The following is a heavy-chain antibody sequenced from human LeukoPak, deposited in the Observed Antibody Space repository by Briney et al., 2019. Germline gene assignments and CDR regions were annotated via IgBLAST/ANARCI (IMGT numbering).Heavy chain of an antibody. D-gene: IGHD1-1*01. J-gene: IGHJ4*02. V-gene: IGHV3-66*01. Sequence: GGSLRLSCAASGFTVSNNYMSWVRQAPGKGLEWVSVIYSGGSTYYADSVKGRFTISRDNSKNTLYLQMNSLRAVDTAVYYCARYNLTSTFEYWGQGTLVTVSS. CDR3: ARYNLTSTFEY. CDR2: IYSGGST. CDR1: GFTVSNNY.